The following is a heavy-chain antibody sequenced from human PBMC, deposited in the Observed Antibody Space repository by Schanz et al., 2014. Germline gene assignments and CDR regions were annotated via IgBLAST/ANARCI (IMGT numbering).Heavy chain of an antibody. Sequence: EVQLVESGGGLVQPGGSLRLSCAASGFTVNYMSWVRQAPGKGLEWVSVIYSDGSTYYADSVKGRFTISRDISKNTLYLQMNSLRAEDTAVYYCASRSVYAPTWGQGILVTVSS. D-gene: IGHD2-8*01. CDR1: GFTVNY. CDR3: ASRSVYAPT. V-gene: IGHV3-66*01. J-gene: IGHJ5*02. CDR2: IYSDGST.